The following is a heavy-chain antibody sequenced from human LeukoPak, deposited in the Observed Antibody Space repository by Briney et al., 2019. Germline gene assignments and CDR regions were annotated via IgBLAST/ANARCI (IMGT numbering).Heavy chain of an antibody. CDR3: ARGLESCSSGSCFKD. CDR1: GLIVIGNY. CDR2: IYSSGST. V-gene: IGHV3-53*01. J-gene: IGHJ4*02. Sequence: GGPLRLSGEASGLIVIGNYLSGVPKAPGKGLGGFSFIYSSGSTYYTASVKGRFTISRDHSKNTLYLQMNSLRAEDAALYYCARGLESCSSGSCFKDWGQGTLVTVSS. D-gene: IGHD2-15*01.